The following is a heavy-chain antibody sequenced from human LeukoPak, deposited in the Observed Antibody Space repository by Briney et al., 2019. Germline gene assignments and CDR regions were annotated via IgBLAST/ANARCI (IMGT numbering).Heavy chain of an antibody. J-gene: IGHJ4*02. D-gene: IGHD6-13*01. Sequence: PGGSLRLFCAASRLTFRSYAMRWASQAPGKGLEWVYGISGSGGGTYYADSVKGRFTISRDNSKNTLYLQMNSLRVGDTAVYYCAKSFGYSRSWFDNWGQGTLVTVSS. CDR1: RLTFRSYA. CDR3: AKSFGYSRSWFDN. CDR2: ISGSGGGT. V-gene: IGHV3-23*01.